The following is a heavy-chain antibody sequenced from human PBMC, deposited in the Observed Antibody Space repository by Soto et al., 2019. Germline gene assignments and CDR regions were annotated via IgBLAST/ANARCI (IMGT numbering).Heavy chain of an antibody. Sequence: SETLSLTCTVSGDSIRSYYWSWIRQPPGKGLEWIGYIYYSGSTNYNPSLKSRVTISVDTSKNQFSLKVNSVTAADTAVYYCACSIAAAGTKGPNWFDPWGQGTLVTVSS. J-gene: IGHJ5*02. V-gene: IGHV4-59*01. CDR2: IYYSGST. CDR3: ACSIAAAGTKGPNWFDP. D-gene: IGHD6-13*01. CDR1: GDSIRSYY.